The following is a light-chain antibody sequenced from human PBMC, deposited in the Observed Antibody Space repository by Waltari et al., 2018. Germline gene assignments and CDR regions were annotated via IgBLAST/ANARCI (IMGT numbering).Light chain of an antibody. J-gene: IGLJ2*01. CDR2: DVS. CDR3: CSYAGSYRTV. CDR1: SSDVGGYNY. V-gene: IGLV2-11*01. Sequence: QSALTQPRSVSGSTGQSVPIPCTGTSSDVGGYNYVSWYQQPPGKAPKLMIYDVSKRPSGVPDRFSGSKSGNTASLTISGLQAEDEADYYCCSYAGSYRTVFGGGTKLTVL.